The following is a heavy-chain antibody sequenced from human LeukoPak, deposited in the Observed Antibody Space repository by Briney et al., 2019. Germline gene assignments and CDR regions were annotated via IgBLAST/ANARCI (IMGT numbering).Heavy chain of an antibody. CDR2: VQPDGSAK. Sequence: GGSLRLSCAASGFTFRSNWMNWVRQAPGKGLEWVAHVQPDGSAKIYADSVKGRFTISRDNAKDSVYLQMNSLRVEDTAVYYCARASFGWSSLGHWGQGTLVTVSS. J-gene: IGHJ1*01. CDR3: ARASFGWSSLGH. CDR1: GFTFRSNW. V-gene: IGHV3-7*01. D-gene: IGHD6-19*01.